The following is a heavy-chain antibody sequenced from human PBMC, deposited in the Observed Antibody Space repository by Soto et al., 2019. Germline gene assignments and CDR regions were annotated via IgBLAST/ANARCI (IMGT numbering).Heavy chain of an antibody. J-gene: IGHJ5*02. V-gene: IGHV4-39*01. Sequence: SETLSLPCTVSGGSISSSSYYWGWIRQPPGKGLEWIGSIYYSGSTYYNPSLKSRVTISVDTSKNQFSLKLSSVTAADTAVYYCARHLSPIYDILTGYPLSWFDPWGQGTLVTVSS. CDR3: ARHLSPIYDILTGYPLSWFDP. D-gene: IGHD3-9*01. CDR2: IYYSGST. CDR1: GGSISSSSYY.